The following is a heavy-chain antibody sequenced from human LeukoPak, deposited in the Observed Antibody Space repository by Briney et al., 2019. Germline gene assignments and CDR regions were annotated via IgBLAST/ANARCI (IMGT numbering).Heavy chain of an antibody. CDR3: ARDRGYCSSTSCPLDY. CDR2: IKQDGSEK. Sequence: PGGSLRLSCAASGFTFSSYWMSWVRQAPGKGLEWVANIKQDGSEKYYVDSVKGRFTISRDNAKNSLYLQMNSLRAEDTAVYYCARDRGYCSSTSCPLDYWGQGTLVTVSP. J-gene: IGHJ4*02. D-gene: IGHD2-2*01. V-gene: IGHV3-7*01. CDR1: GFTFSSYW.